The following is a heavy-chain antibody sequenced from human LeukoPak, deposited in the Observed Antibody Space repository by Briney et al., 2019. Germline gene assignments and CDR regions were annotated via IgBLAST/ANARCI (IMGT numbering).Heavy chain of an antibody. Sequence: SETLSLTCTVSGGSISSYYWSWIRQPPGKGLEWIGYIYYSGSTNYNPSLKSRVTISVDTSKNQFSLKLSSVTAADTAVYYCARDRRRISGYSYHTLNWFDPWGQGTLVTVSS. CDR3: ARDRRRISGYSYHTLNWFDP. CDR1: GGSISSYY. D-gene: IGHD5-18*01. V-gene: IGHV4-59*01. J-gene: IGHJ5*02. CDR2: IYYSGST.